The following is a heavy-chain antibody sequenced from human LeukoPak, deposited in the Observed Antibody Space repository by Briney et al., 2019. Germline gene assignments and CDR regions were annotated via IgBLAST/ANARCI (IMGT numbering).Heavy chain of an antibody. CDR2: IIPIFGTA. J-gene: IGHJ4*02. CDR1: GGTFSSYA. V-gene: IGHV1-69*13. Sequence: ASVKVSCKASGGTFSSYAISWVRQAPGQGLEWMGGIIPIFGTANYAQKFQGRVTITADESTCTAYMELSRLRSDDTAVYYCARASAEGYFDYWGQGTLVTVSS. CDR3: ARASAEGYFDY.